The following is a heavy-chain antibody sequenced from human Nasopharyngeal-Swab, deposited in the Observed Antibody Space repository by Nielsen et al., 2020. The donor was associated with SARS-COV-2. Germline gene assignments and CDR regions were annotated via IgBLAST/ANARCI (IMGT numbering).Heavy chain of an antibody. CDR1: GGSIYISNYY. CDR2: ISYSGNT. D-gene: IGHD3-16*01. CDR3: AGHTHDPTFDI. Sequence: SETLSLTCTVSGGSIYISNYYWGWVRQPPEKGLEWIGSISYSGNTYYTPSLKSRVTISVDASKNQFSLKLTSVTAADTAIYYCAGHTHDPTFDIWGQATMVTVSS. V-gene: IGHV4-39*01. J-gene: IGHJ3*02.